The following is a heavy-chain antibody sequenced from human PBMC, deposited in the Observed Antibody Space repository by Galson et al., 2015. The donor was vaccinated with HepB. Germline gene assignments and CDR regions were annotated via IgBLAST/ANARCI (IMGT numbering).Heavy chain of an antibody. V-gene: IGHV3-30*02. CDR3: AKISDAVHPNFDY. CDR2: IRYDGSNK. CDR1: GFTFSSYG. Sequence: SLRLSCAASGFTFSSYGMHWVRQAPGKGLEWVAFIRYDGSNKYYADSVKGRFTISRDNSKNTLYLQMNSLRAEDTAVYYCAKISDAVHPNFDYWGQGTLVTVSS. D-gene: IGHD2-8*01. J-gene: IGHJ4*02.